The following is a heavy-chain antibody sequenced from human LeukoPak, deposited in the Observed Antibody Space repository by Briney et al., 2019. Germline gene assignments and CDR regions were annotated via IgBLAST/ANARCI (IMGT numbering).Heavy chain of an antibody. CDR1: GYTFTSYY. CDR3: ARRAVDNSYYYYMDV. CDR2: MNPKSGNT. Sequence: ASVKVSCKASGYTFTSYYMHWVRQATGQGLEWMGWMNPKSGNTGYAQKFQGRVTITRNTSISTAYLEVNSLRYEDTAVYYCARRAVDNSYYYYMDVWGKGTTVTVSS. J-gene: IGHJ6*03. D-gene: IGHD6-19*01. V-gene: IGHV1-8*03.